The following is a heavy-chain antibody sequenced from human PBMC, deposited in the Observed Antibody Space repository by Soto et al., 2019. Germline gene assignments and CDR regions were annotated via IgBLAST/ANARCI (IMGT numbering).Heavy chain of an antibody. CDR1: GFTFSSYA. Sequence: QTXVCLRLSCAACGFTFSSYAMHWVRQAPGKGLEWVAVISYDGSNKYYADSVKGRFTISRDNSKNTLYLQMNSLRAEDTAVYYCARARYYDFWSGLWSAFDPWGQGTLVTVSS. V-gene: IGHV3-30-3*01. CDR3: ARARYYDFWSGLWSAFDP. J-gene: IGHJ5*02. CDR2: ISYDGSNK. D-gene: IGHD3-3*01.